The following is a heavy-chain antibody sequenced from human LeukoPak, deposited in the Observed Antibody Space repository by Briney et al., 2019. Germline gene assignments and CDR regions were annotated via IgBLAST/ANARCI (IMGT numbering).Heavy chain of an antibody. CDR1: GYTFTSYG. CDR2: ISTYNDNS. V-gene: IGHV1-18*01. Sequence: ASVKVSCKASGYTFTSYGISWVRQAPGQGPEWMGWISTYNDNSNFGQKFQGRVTMTTDISTSTAYMELRSLRSDDTAVYYCARESSSGWYGDYWGQGTLVTVSS. CDR3: ARESSSGWYGDY. J-gene: IGHJ4*02. D-gene: IGHD6-19*01.